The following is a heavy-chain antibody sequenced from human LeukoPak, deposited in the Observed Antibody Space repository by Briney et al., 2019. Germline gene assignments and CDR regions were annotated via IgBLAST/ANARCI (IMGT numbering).Heavy chain of an antibody. D-gene: IGHD5-24*01. CDR3: AKSGYNRFDY. CDR2: ISGSDSST. V-gene: IGHV3-23*01. CDR1: GFTFSSYA. J-gene: IGHJ4*02. Sequence: RGSLRLSCAASGFTFSSYAMSWVRQTPGKELEWVSAISGSDSSTHYADSVKGRFTISRDNSKNTLYLQMNSLRADDTAVYYCAKSGYNRFDYWGQGTLVTVSS.